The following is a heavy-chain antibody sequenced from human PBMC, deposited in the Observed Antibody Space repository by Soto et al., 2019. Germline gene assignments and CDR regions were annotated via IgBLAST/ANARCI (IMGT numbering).Heavy chain of an antibody. Sequence: QVQLVESGGGVVQPGRSLRLSCAASGLTFSSYGMHWVRQAPGKGLEWVAVIWYDGSNKYYADSVKGRFTISRDNSKNTVYLQMNSLRAEDTAVYYCAREDYGDYVLDYWGQGTLVTVSS. V-gene: IGHV3-33*08. CDR2: IWYDGSNK. CDR3: AREDYGDYVLDY. J-gene: IGHJ4*02. CDR1: GLTFSSYG. D-gene: IGHD4-17*01.